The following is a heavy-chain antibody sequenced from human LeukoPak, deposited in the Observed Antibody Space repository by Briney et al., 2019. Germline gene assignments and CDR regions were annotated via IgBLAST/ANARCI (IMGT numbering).Heavy chain of an antibody. CDR1: GYTFIGYY. V-gene: IGHV1-2*02. J-gene: IGHJ4*02. D-gene: IGHD3-22*01. CDR3: ARGYDSSGYYHY. Sequence: ASVKVSCKASGYTFIGYYMHWVRQAPGQGLEWMGWINPNSGGTNYAQKFQGRVTMTRDTSISTAYMELSRLRSDDTAVYYCARGYDSSGYYHYWGQGTLVTVSS. CDR2: INPNSGGT.